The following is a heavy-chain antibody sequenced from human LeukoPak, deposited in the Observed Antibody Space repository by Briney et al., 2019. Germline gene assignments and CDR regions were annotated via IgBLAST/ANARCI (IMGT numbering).Heavy chain of an antibody. Sequence: PSETLSLTCSVSGGSISCFYWNWIRQPPGKGLEWIGYIYYSGSTNYNPSLKSRVTISVDTSKNQFSLKLSSVTAADTAVYYCATGVWAGDAFDIWGQGTMVTVSS. V-gene: IGHV4-59*01. CDR1: GGSISCFY. CDR2: IYYSGST. D-gene: IGHD7-27*01. J-gene: IGHJ3*02. CDR3: ATGVWAGDAFDI.